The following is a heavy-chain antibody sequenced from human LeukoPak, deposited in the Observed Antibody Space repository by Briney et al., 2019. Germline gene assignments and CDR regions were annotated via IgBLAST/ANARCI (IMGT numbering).Heavy chain of an antibody. J-gene: IGHJ4*02. V-gene: IGHV1-46*01. Sequence: ASVKVSCKVSGYTFTSNFMHWVRQAPGQGLEWMGIISPSDGTTSYAQRFQGRVTMTTDTSTSTAYMELRSLRSDDTAVYYCARDLRRDTSGWNSQAVLDYWGQGTLVTVSS. CDR2: ISPSDGTT. D-gene: IGHD6-19*01. CDR3: ARDLRRDTSGWNSQAVLDY. CDR1: GYTFTSNF.